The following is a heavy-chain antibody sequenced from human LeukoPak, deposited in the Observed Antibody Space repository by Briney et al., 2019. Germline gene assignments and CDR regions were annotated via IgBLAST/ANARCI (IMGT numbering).Heavy chain of an antibody. J-gene: IGHJ4*02. CDR2: IHHSGST. Sequence: PSQTLSLTCTVSGDSISSGGDYWSWIRQPPGKGLEWIGYIHHSGSTYYNPSVESRVTISVDRSKNQFSLNLSSVTAADTAVYYCATSYSGELDYWGQGTLVTVSS. CDR3: ATSYSGELDY. V-gene: IGHV4-30-2*01. CDR1: GDSISSGGDY. D-gene: IGHD4-17*01.